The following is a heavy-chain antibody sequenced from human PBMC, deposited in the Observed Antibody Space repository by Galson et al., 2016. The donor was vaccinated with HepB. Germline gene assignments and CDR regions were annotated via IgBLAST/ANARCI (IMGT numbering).Heavy chain of an antibody. J-gene: IGHJ3*02. Sequence: SETLSLTCSVSGASVTRDNSYWSWIRQSPGKGLEWVGYKYYSGSANYNPSLQSRAAISLDTSKNQVSLQLTSMTAADTAVYYCALADRDDVLDIWGQGTLVSVSS. CDR3: ALADRDDVLDI. CDR2: KYYSGSA. CDR1: GASVTRDNSY. V-gene: IGHV4-61*01.